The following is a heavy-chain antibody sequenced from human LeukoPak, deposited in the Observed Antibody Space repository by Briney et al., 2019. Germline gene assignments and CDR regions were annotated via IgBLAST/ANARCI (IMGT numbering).Heavy chain of an antibody. J-gene: IGHJ4*02. V-gene: IGHV4-39*07. Sequence: SETLSLTCAVSGGSISRSTYYWGWIRQPPGKGLEWIGSIYKNGSTSYSPSLKSRVSMSVDTSKNQFSLKLNSVTAADTALYYCARDSSASQDHYWGQGTLVTVPS. D-gene: IGHD3-22*01. CDR1: GGSISRSTYY. CDR2: IYKNGST. CDR3: ARDSSASQDHY.